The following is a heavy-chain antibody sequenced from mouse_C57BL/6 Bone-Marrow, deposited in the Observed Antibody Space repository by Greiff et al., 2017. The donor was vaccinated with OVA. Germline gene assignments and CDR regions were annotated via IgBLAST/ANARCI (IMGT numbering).Heavy chain of an antibody. CDR2: INPGSGGT. D-gene: IGHD1-1*01. V-gene: IGHV1-54*01. CDR1: GYAFTNYL. CDR3: ARILRFAWFAY. J-gene: IGHJ3*01. Sequence: QVQLQQSGAELVRPGTSVKVSCKASGYAFTNYLIEWVKQRPGQGLEWIGVINPGSGGTNYNEKFKGKATLTADKSSSTAYMQLSSLTSEDSAVYFCARILRFAWFAYWGQGTLVTVSA.